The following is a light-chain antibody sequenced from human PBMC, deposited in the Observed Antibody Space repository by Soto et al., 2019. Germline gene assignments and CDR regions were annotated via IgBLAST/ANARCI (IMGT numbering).Light chain of an antibody. CDR3: QQYGSSGT. J-gene: IGKJ1*01. Sequence: TLSPCILFLSPEEPSTPSPRASQSVISNYLAWYQQKPSQAPRLLIYGASTRATGIPDRFSGSGSGTDFTLTISRLAPDDFAVYYCQQYGSSGTFGQGTKVDIK. V-gene: IGKV3-20*01. CDR2: GAS. CDR1: QSVISNY.